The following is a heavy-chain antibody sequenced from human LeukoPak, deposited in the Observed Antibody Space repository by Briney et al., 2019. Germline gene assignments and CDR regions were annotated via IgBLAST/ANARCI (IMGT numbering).Heavy chain of an antibody. CDR1: GFTFSSYW. CDR2: IKQDGSEK. J-gene: IGHJ6*02. CDR3: ARVPAPSSYYYYYGMDV. V-gene: IGHV3-7*01. Sequence: PGGSLRLSCAASGFTFSSYWMSWVRQAPGKGLEWVANIKQDGSEKYYVDSVKGRFTISRDNAKNSLYLQMNSLRAEDTAVYYCARVPAPSSYYYYYGMDVWGQGTTVTVSS.